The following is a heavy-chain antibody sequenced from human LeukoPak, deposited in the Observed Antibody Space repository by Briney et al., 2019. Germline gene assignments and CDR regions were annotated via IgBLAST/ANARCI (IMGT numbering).Heavy chain of an antibody. J-gene: IGHJ6*02. CDR3: ARDSPFSRDNYYGMDV. D-gene: IGHD3-16*01. V-gene: IGHV4-59*01. Sequence: PSETLSLTCNVSGGSINIYYWNWIRQPPGKGLEWIGCIYETGSTNYNPSLKSRVTISLDMSKNHFSLKLNSVTAADTAVYYCARDSPFSRDNYYGMDVWGQGTTVTVSS. CDR1: GGSINIYY. CDR2: IYETGST.